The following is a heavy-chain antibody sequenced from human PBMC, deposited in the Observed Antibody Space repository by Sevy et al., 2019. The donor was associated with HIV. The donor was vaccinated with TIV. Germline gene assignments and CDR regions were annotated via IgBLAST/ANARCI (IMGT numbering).Heavy chain of an antibody. V-gene: IGHV5-51*01. CDR3: ARQEDEGGSSWPYYYYGMDV. D-gene: IGHD6-13*01. Sequence: GESLKISCKGSGYSFTSYWIGWVRQMPGKGLEWMGIIYPGDSDTRYSPSFQGQVTISADKSISTAYLQWSSLKASDTARYYCARQEDEGGSSWPYYYYGMDVWGQGTTVTVSS. J-gene: IGHJ6*02. CDR2: IYPGDSDT. CDR1: GYSFTSYW.